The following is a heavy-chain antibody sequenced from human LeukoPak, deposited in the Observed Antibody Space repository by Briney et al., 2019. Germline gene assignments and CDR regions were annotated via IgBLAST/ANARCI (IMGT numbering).Heavy chain of an antibody. CDR3: ARDNVRYGMDV. J-gene: IGHJ6*02. CDR2: ISAYNGNT. V-gene: IGHV1-18*01. CDR1: GYIFTSYG. Sequence: ASVTVSCTASGYIFTSYGISWVRQAPGQGLEWMGWISAYNGNTNYAQKLQGRVTMTTDTSTSTAYMELRSLRSDDTAVYYCARDNVRYGMDVWGQGTTVTVSS. D-gene: IGHD2-8*01.